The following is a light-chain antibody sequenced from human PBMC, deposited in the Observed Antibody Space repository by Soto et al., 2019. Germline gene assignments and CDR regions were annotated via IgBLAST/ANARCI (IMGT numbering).Light chain of an antibody. Sequence: EIVLTQSPATLSLSPGERATLSCRASQSVSSYLAWYQQKPGQAPRLLIYDASNRATGIPARFSGSGSGTDFTLTISSLETEHFAVYYCQQRSNWPGVTFGQGTRLEIK. CDR2: DAS. CDR3: QQRSNWPGVT. CDR1: QSVSSY. V-gene: IGKV3-11*01. J-gene: IGKJ5*01.